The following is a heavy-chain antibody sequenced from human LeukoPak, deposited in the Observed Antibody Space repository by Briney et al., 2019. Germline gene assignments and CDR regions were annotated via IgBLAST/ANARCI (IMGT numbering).Heavy chain of an antibody. CDR2: ISGSGDNT. CDR3: AKMKGHPLQKYYMDV. D-gene: IGHD2/OR15-2a*01. Sequence: GGSLRLSCAASGFTFSTYWMTWVRRTPGKGLEWVSGISGSGDNTLYAASVKGRFTISRDNSKNTLYLEMNSLRAEDTAIYYCAKMKGHPLQKYYMDVWGQGTTVTVSS. J-gene: IGHJ6*01. V-gene: IGHV3-23*01. CDR1: GFTFSTYW.